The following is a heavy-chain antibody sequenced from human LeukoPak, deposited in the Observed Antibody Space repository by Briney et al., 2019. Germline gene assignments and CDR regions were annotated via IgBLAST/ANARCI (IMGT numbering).Heavy chain of an antibody. V-gene: IGHV4-31*03. CDR1: GGSISSGGYY. J-gene: IGHJ4*02. CDR2: IYYSGST. CDR3: ARGAYYYDSSGYFDY. D-gene: IGHD3-22*01. Sequence: SETLSLTCTVSGGSISSGGYYWSWIRQHPGRGLEWIGYIYYSGSTYYNPSLKSRVTISVDTSKNQFSLKLSSVTAADTAVYYCARGAYYYDSSGYFDYWGQGTLVTVSS.